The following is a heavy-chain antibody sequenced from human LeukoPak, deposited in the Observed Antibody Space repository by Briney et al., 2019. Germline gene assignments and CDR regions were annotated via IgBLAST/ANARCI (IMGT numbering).Heavy chain of an antibody. CDR1: GFTFSNAW. Sequence: GGSLRLSCAASGFTFSNAWMSWVRQAPGKGLEWVGRIKSKTDGGTTDYAAPVKGRFTISRDDSKNTLYLQMNSLKTEDTAVYYCTTDRMVRGTYYYYYYGMDVWGQGTTVTVSS. CDR3: TTDRMVRGTYYYYYYGMDV. CDR2: IKSKTDGGTT. V-gene: IGHV3-15*01. D-gene: IGHD3-10*01. J-gene: IGHJ6*02.